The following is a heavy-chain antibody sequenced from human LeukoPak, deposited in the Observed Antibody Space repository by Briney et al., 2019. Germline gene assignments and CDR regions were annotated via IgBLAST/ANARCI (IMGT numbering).Heavy chain of an antibody. CDR2: IRPSGSST. Sequence: ASVKVSCTASGYTFTSYYMHWVRQAPGQGLEWMGTIRPSGSSTTYARKIQGRVTMTWDMSTSTGYMELSSLRSEDTAVYYCVREKSGGYYDYWGQGTLVTVSS. CDR3: VREKSGGYYDY. J-gene: IGHJ4*02. CDR1: GYTFTSYY. V-gene: IGHV1-46*01. D-gene: IGHD1-26*01.